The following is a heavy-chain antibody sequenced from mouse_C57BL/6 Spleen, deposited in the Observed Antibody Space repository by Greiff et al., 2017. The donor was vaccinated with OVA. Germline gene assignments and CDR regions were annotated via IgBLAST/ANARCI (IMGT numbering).Heavy chain of an antibody. Sequence: EVKLEESGPGLVKPSQSLSLTCSVTGYSITSGYYWNWIRQFPGNKLEWMGYISYDGSNNYNPSLKNRISITRDTSKNQFFLKLNSVTTEDTATYYCAREEGLYYYGSSLDYWGQGTTLTVSS. CDR2: ISYDGSN. CDR3: AREEGLYYYGSSLDY. J-gene: IGHJ2*01. D-gene: IGHD1-1*01. CDR1: GYSITSGYY. V-gene: IGHV3-6*01.